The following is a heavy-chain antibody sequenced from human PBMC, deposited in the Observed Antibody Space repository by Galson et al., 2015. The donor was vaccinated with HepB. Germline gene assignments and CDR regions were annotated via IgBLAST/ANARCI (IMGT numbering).Heavy chain of an antibody. D-gene: IGHD3-10*01. CDR2: IKSKTDGGTT. CDR1: GFTFSNAW. CDR3: TTDRLLLWFGEFTEDDY. V-gene: IGHV3-15*07. Sequence: SLRLSCAASGFTFSNAWMNWVRQAPGKGLEWVGRIKSKTDGGTTDYAAPVKGRFTISGDDSTNTLYLQMNSLKTEDTAVYYCTTDRLLLWFGEFTEDDYWGQGTLVTVSS. J-gene: IGHJ4*02.